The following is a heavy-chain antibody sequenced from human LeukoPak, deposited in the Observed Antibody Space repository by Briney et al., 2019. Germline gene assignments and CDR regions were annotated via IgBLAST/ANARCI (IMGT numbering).Heavy chain of an antibody. Sequence: GGSLRLSCAASGFTFSSYAMSWVRQAPGKRLEWVSTISGSGGSPYYADSVKGRFTISRDNSKNTLYLQMNSLGAEDTAVYHCAKSPGYCSSTSCYTHIFDNWGQGTLVTVSS. J-gene: IGHJ4*02. CDR3: AKSPGYCSSTSCYTHIFDN. CDR2: ISGSGGSP. CDR1: GFTFSSYA. V-gene: IGHV3-23*01. D-gene: IGHD2-2*02.